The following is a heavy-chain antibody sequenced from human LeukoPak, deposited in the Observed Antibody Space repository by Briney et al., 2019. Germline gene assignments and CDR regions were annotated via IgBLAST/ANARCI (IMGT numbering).Heavy chain of an antibody. CDR2: INAGNGNT. CDR1: GYTFTSYA. CDR3: ARDSPLDGSGSYAPDY. Sequence: ASVKVSCKASGYTFTSYAVHWVRQAPGQRLEWMGWINAGNGNTKYSQKFQGRVTITRDTSASTAYMELSSLRSEDTAVYYCARDSPLDGSGSYAPDYWGQGTLVTVSS. V-gene: IGHV1-3*01. J-gene: IGHJ4*02. D-gene: IGHD3-10*01.